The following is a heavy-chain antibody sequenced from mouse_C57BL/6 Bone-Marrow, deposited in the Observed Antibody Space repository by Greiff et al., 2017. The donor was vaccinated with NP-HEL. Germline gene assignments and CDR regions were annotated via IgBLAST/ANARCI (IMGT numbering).Heavy chain of an antibody. J-gene: IGHJ4*01. CDR1: GFTFSSYG. Sequence: EVQLVESGGDLVKPGGSLKLSCAASGFTFSSYGMSWVRQTPDKRLEWVATISSGGSYTYYPDSVKGRFTISRDNAKNTLYLQMSRLKSEDTAMYYCARHIDDSYAMDYWGQGTSVTVSS. D-gene: IGHD2-3*01. CDR3: ARHIDDSYAMDY. CDR2: ISSGGSYT. V-gene: IGHV5-6*01.